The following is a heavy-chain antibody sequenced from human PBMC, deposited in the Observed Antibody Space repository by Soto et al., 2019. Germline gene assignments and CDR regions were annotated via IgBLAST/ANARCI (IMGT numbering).Heavy chain of an antibody. Sequence: QVQLVQSGAEVKKPGSSVKVSCKASGGTFSSYAISWVRQAPGQGLEWMGGIIPIFGTANYAQKFQGRVTINEDESTSTAYMELRSLRAEDTAVYYCARDVSSSWQEISYDYWGQGTLVTVSS. CDR3: ARDVSSSWQEISYDY. J-gene: IGHJ4*02. D-gene: IGHD6-13*01. CDR2: IIPIFGTA. V-gene: IGHV1-69*01. CDR1: GGTFSSYA.